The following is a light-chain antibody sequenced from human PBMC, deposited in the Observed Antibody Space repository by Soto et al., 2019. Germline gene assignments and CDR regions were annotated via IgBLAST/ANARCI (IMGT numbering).Light chain of an antibody. CDR2: GAY. Sequence: IALTQSPGTLPLSPGERATLSCRASQRVSSSYLAWYQQKPGQAPRLVIYGAYSRATGIQDRFSGSGSGTDFTLTIRRLEPEDFAVYYCKQYGSSPWTFGQGTKVDIK. CDR1: QRVSSSY. V-gene: IGKV3-20*01. J-gene: IGKJ1*01. CDR3: KQYGSSPWT.